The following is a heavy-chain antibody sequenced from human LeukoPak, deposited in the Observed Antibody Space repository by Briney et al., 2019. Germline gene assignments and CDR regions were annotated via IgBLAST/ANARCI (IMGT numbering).Heavy chain of an antibody. V-gene: IGHV3-74*01. J-gene: IGHJ4*02. CDR1: GFTFSNYFW. CDR3: VRDLDLGGYSSFVS. Sequence: GGSLRLSCAASGFTFSNYFWMHWVRQAPGKGLGWVSRIRSDGGSSTYADSVKGRFTISRDNAKNTLYLQMNPLRAEDTAVYYCVRDLDLGGYSSFVSWGQGTLVTVSS. CDR2: IRSDGGSS. D-gene: IGHD4-23*01.